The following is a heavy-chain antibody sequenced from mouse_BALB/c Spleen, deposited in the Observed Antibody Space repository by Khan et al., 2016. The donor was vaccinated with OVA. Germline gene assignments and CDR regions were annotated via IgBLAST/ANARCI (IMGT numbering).Heavy chain of an antibody. CDR1: GFTFNIYW. Sequence: QVQLKQSGADLMKPGASVKISCKATGFTFNIYWIEWIKQRPGHGLEWIGEILPGSGSTHYSEKFEGKATFTADTSSNTAYMHLSSLTSEDSAVYYCARLGDYDASFDYRGQGTTLTVSS. V-gene: IGHV1-9*01. CDR2: ILPGSGST. J-gene: IGHJ2*01. CDR3: ARLGDYDASFDY. D-gene: IGHD2-4*01.